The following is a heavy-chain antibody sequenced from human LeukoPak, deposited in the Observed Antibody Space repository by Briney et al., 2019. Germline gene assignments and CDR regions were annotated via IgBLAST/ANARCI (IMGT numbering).Heavy chain of an antibody. D-gene: IGHD4-17*01. Sequence: GGSLRLSYAASGFTLSRYGMSWVRQAPGKGLEWVSAISGSGGSTYYADSVKGRFTISRDNSKNTLYLQMNSLRAEDTAVFYCAKISGDYAQLGYWGQGTLVTVSS. V-gene: IGHV3-23*01. CDR2: ISGSGGST. CDR3: AKISGDYAQLGY. CDR1: GFTLSRYG. J-gene: IGHJ4*02.